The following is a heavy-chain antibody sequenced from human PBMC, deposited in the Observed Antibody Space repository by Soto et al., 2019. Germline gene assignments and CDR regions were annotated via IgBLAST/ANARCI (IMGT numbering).Heavy chain of an antibody. CDR3: ARHLRFGTPNFDY. V-gene: IGHV4-34*01. D-gene: IGHD3-10*01. J-gene: IGHJ4*02. Sequence: PSETLSLACAVYGGSFSGHSWTWIRQSPGKGLEWIGDINHSGSANYSPSLKSRVTISVDTSKNQFSLTLSSVTAADTAVYYCARHLRFGTPNFDYWGQGTLVTVSS. CDR1: GGSFSGHS. CDR2: INHSGSA.